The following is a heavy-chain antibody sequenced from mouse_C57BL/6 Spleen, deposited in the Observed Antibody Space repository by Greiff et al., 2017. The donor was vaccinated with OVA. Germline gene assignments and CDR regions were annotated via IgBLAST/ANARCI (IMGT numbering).Heavy chain of an antibody. V-gene: IGHV2-6*01. CDR3: ASDGYYGPYAMDY. Sequence: QVQLKESGPGLVAPSQSLSITCTVSGFSLTSYGVDWVRQSPGKGLEWLGVIWGVGSTNYNSALKSRLSISKDNSKSQVFLKMNHLQTDDTAMYDCASDGYYGPYAMDYWGQGTSVTVSS. D-gene: IGHD2-3*01. J-gene: IGHJ4*01. CDR2: IWGVGST. CDR1: GFSLTSYG.